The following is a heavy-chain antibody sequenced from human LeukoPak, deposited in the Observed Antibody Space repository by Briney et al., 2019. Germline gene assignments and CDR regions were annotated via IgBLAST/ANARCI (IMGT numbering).Heavy chain of an antibody. CDR3: ARTTLTTVVTL. D-gene: IGHD4-23*01. V-gene: IGHV4-38-2*02. J-gene: IGHJ4*02. CDR2: IYHSGST. CDR1: GYSISSGYY. Sequence: SETLSLTCTVSGYSISSGYYWGWIRQPPGKGLEWIGSIYHSGSTYYNPSLKSRVTISVDTPKNQFSLKLSSVTAADTAVYYCARTTLTTVVTLWGQGTLVTVSS.